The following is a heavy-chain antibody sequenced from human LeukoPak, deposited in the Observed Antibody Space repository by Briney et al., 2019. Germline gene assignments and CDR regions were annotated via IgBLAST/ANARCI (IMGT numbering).Heavy chain of an antibody. D-gene: IGHD4-23*01. V-gene: IGHV3-23*01. CDR3: AKAAQTTVVTMSFDY. CDR2: LSGTGHST. CDR1: GFTFSSYA. Sequence: GGSLRLSCAASGFTFSSYAMSWVRQAPGKGLEWVSTLSGTGHSTYYADCVKGRFTISRDNSKNTLYLQMNSLRAEDTAVYYCAKAAQTTVVTMSFDYWGQGTLVTVSS. J-gene: IGHJ4*02.